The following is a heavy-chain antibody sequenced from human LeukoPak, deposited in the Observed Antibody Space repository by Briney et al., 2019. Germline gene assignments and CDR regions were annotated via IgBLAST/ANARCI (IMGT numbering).Heavy chain of an antibody. D-gene: IGHD3-10*01. J-gene: IGHJ6*04. CDR2: IYYSGST. V-gene: IGHV4-59*01. CDR3: ARDSITMVRGVQTFYYYYGMDV. Sequence: SETLSLTCTVSGGSISTYYWSWIRQPPGKGLEWIGYIYYSGSTNYNPSLKSRVTISVDTSKNQFPLKLSSVTAADTAVYYCARDSITMVRGVQTFYYYYGMDVWGKGTTVTVSS. CDR1: GGSISTYY.